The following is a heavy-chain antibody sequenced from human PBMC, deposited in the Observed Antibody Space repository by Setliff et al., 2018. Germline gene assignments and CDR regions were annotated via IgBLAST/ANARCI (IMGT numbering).Heavy chain of an antibody. Sequence: PGGSLRLSCAASGFTFSSYEMNWVRQAPGKGLEWVSYISSSGSTIYYADSVKGRFTISRDNAKNSLYLQMNSLRAEDTAVYYCARDASVPVTYYYYYYGMDVWGQGTTVTVSS. D-gene: IGHD2-2*01. J-gene: IGHJ6*02. CDR3: ARDASVPVTYYYYYYGMDV. V-gene: IGHV3-48*03. CDR2: ISSSGSTI. CDR1: GFTFSSYE.